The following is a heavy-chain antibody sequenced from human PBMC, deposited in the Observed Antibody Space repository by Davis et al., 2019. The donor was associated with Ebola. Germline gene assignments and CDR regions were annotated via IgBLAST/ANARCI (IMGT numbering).Heavy chain of an antibody. CDR3: AKDLAVGATGNWFDP. Sequence: GESLKISCAASGFTFSSYGMHWVRQAPGKGLEWVAVISYDGSNKYYADSVKGRFTISRDNSKNTLYLQMNSLRAEDTAVYYCAKDLAVGATGNWFDPWGQGTLVTVSS. J-gene: IGHJ5*02. D-gene: IGHD1-26*01. CDR1: GFTFSSYG. V-gene: IGHV3-30*18. CDR2: ISYDGSNK.